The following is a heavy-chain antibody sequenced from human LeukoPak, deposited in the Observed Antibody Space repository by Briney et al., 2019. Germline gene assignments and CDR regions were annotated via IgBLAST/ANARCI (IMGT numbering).Heavy chain of an antibody. V-gene: IGHV1-2*02. D-gene: IGHD2-21*02. CDR2: INPTSGGT. CDR3: ARGVTARGFYYYMDI. CDR1: GYTFTGYY. Sequence: GASVKVSCKASGYTFTGYYIHWVRQAPGQGLEWMGWINPTSGGTNYAQKSQGRVTMTRDTSISTAYMELSRLRSDDTAVYSCARGVTARGFYYYMDIWGRGTTVTISS. J-gene: IGHJ6*03.